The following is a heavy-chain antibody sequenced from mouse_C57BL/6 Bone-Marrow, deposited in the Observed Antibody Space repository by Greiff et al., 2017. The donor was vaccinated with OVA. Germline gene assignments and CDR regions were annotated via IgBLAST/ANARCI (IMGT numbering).Heavy chain of an antibody. CDR3: ARENYGSSYVDAMDY. CDR1: GYTFTDYY. V-gene: IGHV1-26*01. CDR2: INPNNGGT. J-gene: IGHJ4*01. Sequence: VQLQQSGPELVKPGASVKISCKASGYTFTDYYMNWVKQSHGKSLEWIGDINPNNGGTSYNQKFKGKATLTVDKSSSTAYMELRSLTSEDSAVYYCARENYGSSYVDAMDYWGLGTSVTVSS. D-gene: IGHD1-1*01.